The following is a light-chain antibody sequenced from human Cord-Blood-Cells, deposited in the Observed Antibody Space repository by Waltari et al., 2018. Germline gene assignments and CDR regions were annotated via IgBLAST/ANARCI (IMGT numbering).Light chain of an antibody. CDR3: SSYTSSSTL. CDR2: DVS. V-gene: IGLV2-14*01. J-gene: IGLJ2*01. Sequence: QSALTQPASVSGSPGQSITISCTGTSSDVGGYNYVSWYQQHPGKAPKLMIYDVSKRPSGVSNRFSGPKSGNTASLTISGLQAEDEADYYCSSYTSSSTLFGGGTKLTVL. CDR1: SSDVGGYNY.